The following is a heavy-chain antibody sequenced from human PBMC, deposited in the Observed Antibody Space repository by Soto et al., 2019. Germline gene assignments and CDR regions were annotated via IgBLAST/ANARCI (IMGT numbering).Heavy chain of an antibody. D-gene: IGHD6-6*01. CDR2: INAGNGNT. CDR1: GYTFTSYA. CDR3: ATYNAKGSERVAARPGDAFDI. Sequence: DSVKVSCKASGYTFTSYAMHWVRQAPGQRLEWMGWINAGNGNTKYSQKFQGRVTITRDTSASTAYMELSSLRSEDTAVYYCATYNAKGSERVAARPGDAFDIWGQGILVTV. V-gene: IGHV1-3*01. J-gene: IGHJ3*02.